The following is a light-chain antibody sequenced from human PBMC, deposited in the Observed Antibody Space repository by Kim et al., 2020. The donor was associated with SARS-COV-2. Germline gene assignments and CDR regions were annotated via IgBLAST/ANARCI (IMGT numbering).Light chain of an antibody. CDR1: QSVSSN. Sequence: SAGERATHSCRASQSVSSNLAWYQQKPGQAPRLLMYNVDTRATGIPARFSGSGSRTEFTLTISSLQSEDSAVYYCQQYNNRPPWTFGQGTKVEIK. J-gene: IGKJ1*01. V-gene: IGKV3-15*01. CDR3: QQYNNRPPWT. CDR2: NVD.